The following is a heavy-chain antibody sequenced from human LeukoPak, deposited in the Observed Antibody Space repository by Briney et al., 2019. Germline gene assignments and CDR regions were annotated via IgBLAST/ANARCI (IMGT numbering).Heavy chain of an antibody. CDR2: IYSGGST. V-gene: IGHV3-66*01. CDR1: GLTVSSNY. D-gene: IGHD4-4*01. CDR3: ASSTVAYYYYGMDV. Sequence: PGGSLRLSCAASGLTVSSNYMSWVRQAPGKGLEWVSVIYSGGSTYYADSVKGRFTISRDNSKNTLYLQMNSLRAEDTAVYYCASSTVAYYYYGMDVWGQGTTVTVSS. J-gene: IGHJ6*02.